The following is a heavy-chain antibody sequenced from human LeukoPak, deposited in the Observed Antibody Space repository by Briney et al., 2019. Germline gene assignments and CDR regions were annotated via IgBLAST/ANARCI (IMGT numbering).Heavy chain of an antibody. CDR1: GGSISNNY. V-gene: IGHV4-59*01. Sequence: SETLSLTCTVSGGSISNNYWSWLRQPPGKGLEWIGYIYYSGSTNYNPSLKSRVTISVDTSKNQFSLKLSSVTAADTAVYYCARSVGGWYYFDYWGQGTLVTVSS. D-gene: IGHD6-19*01. CDR3: ARSVGGWYYFDY. CDR2: IYYSGST. J-gene: IGHJ4*02.